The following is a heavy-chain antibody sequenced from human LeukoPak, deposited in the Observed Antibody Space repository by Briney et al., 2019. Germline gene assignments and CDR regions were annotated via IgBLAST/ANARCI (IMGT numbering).Heavy chain of an antibody. CDR3: ARVSVPQVYYYMDV. Sequence: PGGSLRLSCAASGFTVSSNYMSWVRQAPGKGLEWVSVIYSGGSTYYADSVKGRFTISRDNSKNTLYLQMNSLRAEDTAVYYCARVSVPQVYYYMDVWGKGTTVTVS. D-gene: IGHD6-6*01. V-gene: IGHV3-53*01. CDR2: IYSGGST. J-gene: IGHJ6*03. CDR1: GFTVSSNY.